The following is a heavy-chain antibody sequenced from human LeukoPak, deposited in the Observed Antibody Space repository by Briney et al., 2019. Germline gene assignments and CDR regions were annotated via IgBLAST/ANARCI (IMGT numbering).Heavy chain of an antibody. J-gene: IGHJ4*02. CDR3: ARGIAVAGVTIDY. Sequence: ASVKVSCKASGYTFTGYYMHWVRQAPGQGLEWMGWINPNSGGTNYAQKFQGWVTMTRDTSISTAHMELSRLRSDDTAVYYCARGIAVAGVTIDYWGQGTLVTVSS. CDR1: GYTFTGYY. CDR2: INPNSGGT. V-gene: IGHV1-2*04. D-gene: IGHD6-19*01.